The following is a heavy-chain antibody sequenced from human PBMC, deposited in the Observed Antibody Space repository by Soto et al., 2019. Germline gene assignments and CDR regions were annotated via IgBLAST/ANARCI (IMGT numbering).Heavy chain of an antibody. Sequence: QVYLVQSGAEVKKPGASVKVSCKASAYDFNTYSINWVRQAPGQGLEWMGSIFPYTGDTHYAQNLRARFTMTRDTSTNTAYMDLARLQFDDTAVYYCARGGFSRSRRLDYWGQGTLVTVSS. CDR2: IFPYTGDT. CDR1: AYDFNTYS. V-gene: IGHV1-18*04. CDR3: ARGGFSRSRRLDY. D-gene: IGHD6-13*01. J-gene: IGHJ4*02.